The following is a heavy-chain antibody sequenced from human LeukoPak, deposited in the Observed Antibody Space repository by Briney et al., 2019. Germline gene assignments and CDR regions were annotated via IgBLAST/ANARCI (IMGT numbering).Heavy chain of an antibody. D-gene: IGHD1-7*01. CDR1: GFTFSTYS. CDR3: AKNRVVFNLNYAYYFDY. J-gene: IGHJ4*02. Sequence: GGSLRLSCAASGFTFSTYSGNWIRQAPGKGLEWVAVISYDGSDKFYADSVKGRFTISRDNSKNTLYLQMNSLRTEDTAVYYCAKNRVVFNLNYAYYFDYWGQGTLVTVSS. V-gene: IGHV3-30*18. CDR2: ISYDGSDK.